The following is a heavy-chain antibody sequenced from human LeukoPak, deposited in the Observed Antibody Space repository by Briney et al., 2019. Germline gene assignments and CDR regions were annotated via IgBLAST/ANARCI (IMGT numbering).Heavy chain of an antibody. CDR3: ATPGDAGYYGMDV. V-gene: IGHV3-66*01. CDR2: IYSGGST. Sequence: GGSLRLSCAASGFTVSSNYMSWVRQAPGKGLEWVSVIYSGGSTYYADSVKGRFTISRDNSKNTLYLQMNSLRAEDTAVYYCATPGDAGYYGMDVWGQGTTVTVSS. J-gene: IGHJ6*02. CDR1: GFTVSSNY.